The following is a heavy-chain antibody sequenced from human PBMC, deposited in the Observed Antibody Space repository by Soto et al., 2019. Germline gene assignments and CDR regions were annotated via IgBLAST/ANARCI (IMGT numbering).Heavy chain of an antibody. CDR2: ISSSSSYI. J-gene: IGHJ5*02. Sequence: LRLSCAASGFTFSSYSMNWVRQAPGKGLEWVSSISSSSSYIYYADSVKGRFTISRDNAKNSLYLQMNSLRAEDTAVYYCARDRRGFEGWFDPWGQGTLVTVSS. CDR3: ARDRRGFEGWFDP. V-gene: IGHV3-21*01. D-gene: IGHD3-10*01. CDR1: GFTFSSYS.